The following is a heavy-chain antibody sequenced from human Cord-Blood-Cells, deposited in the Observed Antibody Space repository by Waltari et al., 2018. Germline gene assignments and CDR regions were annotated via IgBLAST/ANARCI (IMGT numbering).Heavy chain of an antibody. CDR3: TTRPPSVVGATDY. J-gene: IGHJ4*02. Sequence: PGGSLKLSCAASGFTFSGSAMHWVRQASGKGLEWVGRIRSKANSYATAYAASVKGRFTISRDDSKNTAYLQMNSLKTEDTAVYYCTTRPPSVVGATDYWGQGTLVTVSS. CDR2: IRSKANSYAT. CDR1: GFTFSGSA. D-gene: IGHD1-26*01. V-gene: IGHV3-73*01.